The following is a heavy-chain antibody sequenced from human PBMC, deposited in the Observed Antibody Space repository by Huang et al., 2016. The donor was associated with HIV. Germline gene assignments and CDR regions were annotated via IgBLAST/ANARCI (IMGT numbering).Heavy chain of an antibody. CDR3: ATGKYGSSFNY. Sequence: QVQLTQSGAEVKKPGASVKVSCKVSGYTLSELSMNWVRQAPGKGLEWMGGLDPEEEEKSDAQKFQGRRTMTEDTSADTAYMELASLRSEDTAVYYCATGKYGSSFNYWGQGTLVTVSS. J-gene: IGHJ4*02. D-gene: IGHD2-2*01. CDR2: LDPEEEEK. CDR1: GYTLSELS. V-gene: IGHV1-24*01.